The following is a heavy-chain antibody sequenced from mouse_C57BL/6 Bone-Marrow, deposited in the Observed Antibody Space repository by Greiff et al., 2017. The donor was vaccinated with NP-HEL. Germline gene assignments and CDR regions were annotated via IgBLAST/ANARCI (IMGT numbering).Heavy chain of an antibody. J-gene: IGHJ1*03. D-gene: IGHD1-1*01. CDR3: ARRNYYGSSDDDWYFEV. CDR2: ISSGSSTI. V-gene: IGHV5-17*01. CDR1: GFTFSDYG. Sequence: EVMLVESGGGLVKPGGSLKLSCAASGFTFSDYGMHWVRQAPEKGLEWVAYISSGSSTIYYADTVKGRFTISRDNAKNTLFLQMTSLRAEDTARYYCARRNYYGSSDDDWYFEVWGTGTTVTASS.